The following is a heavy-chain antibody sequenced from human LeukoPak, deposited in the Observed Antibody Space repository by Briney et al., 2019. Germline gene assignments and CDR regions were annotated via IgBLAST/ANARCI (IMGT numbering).Heavy chain of an antibody. CDR2: VYDSGST. V-gene: IGHV4-39*01. J-gene: IGHJ4*02. Sequence: PSETLSLTCTVSGGSISGSGYYWGWIRQPPGKVLEWIGSVYDSGSTYYNPSLKSRVTIHVDTSKNQFSLRLSSVTAADTAEYYCARHGGAAAGLDYCGQEILVTVSS. CDR1: GGSISGSGYY. CDR3: ARHGGAAAGLDY. D-gene: IGHD6-13*01.